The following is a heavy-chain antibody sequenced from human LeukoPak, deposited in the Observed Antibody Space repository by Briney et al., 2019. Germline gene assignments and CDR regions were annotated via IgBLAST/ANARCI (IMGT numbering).Heavy chain of an antibody. CDR1: GFTFTSYA. V-gene: IGHV3-23*01. D-gene: IGHD1/OR15-1a*01. Sequence: GGSLRLSCAASGFTFTSYAMSWVRQAPGQGLEWVSAISASGGSTYFADSVKGRFTISRDNSKNLLYLQMNSLRVEDTAVYYCAKDRNTPTAQGFDYWGQGTLVTVSS. CDR2: ISASGGST. CDR3: AKDRNTPTAQGFDY. J-gene: IGHJ4*02.